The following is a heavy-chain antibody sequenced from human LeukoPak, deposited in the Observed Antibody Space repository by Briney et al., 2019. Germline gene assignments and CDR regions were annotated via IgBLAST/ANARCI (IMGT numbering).Heavy chain of an antibody. D-gene: IGHD6-19*01. CDR1: GGSISSSSYY. Sequence: SETLSLTCTVSGGSISSSSYYWGWIRQPPGKGLEWIGSIYYSGSTYYNPSLKSRVTISVDTSKNQFSLKLSSVTAADTAVYYCARQRPEGWYLFDYWGQGTLVTVSS. J-gene: IGHJ4*02. CDR3: ARQRPEGWYLFDY. CDR2: IYYSGST. V-gene: IGHV4-39*01.